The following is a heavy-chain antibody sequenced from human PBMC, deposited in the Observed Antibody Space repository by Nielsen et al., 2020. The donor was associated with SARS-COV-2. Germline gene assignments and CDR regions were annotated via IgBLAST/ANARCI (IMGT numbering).Heavy chain of an antibody. D-gene: IGHD3-10*01. V-gene: IGHV4-30-4*01. CDR2: MYYSGST. Sequence: LRLSCTVSGGSISSGDYYWSWIHQPPGKGLEWIGYMYYSGSTYYNPSLKSRVTISVDTSKNQFSLKLSSVTAADTAVYYCARSATGSGSYRGAFDIWGQGTMVTVSS. CDR3: ARSATGSGSYRGAFDI. J-gene: IGHJ3*02. CDR1: GGSISSGDYY.